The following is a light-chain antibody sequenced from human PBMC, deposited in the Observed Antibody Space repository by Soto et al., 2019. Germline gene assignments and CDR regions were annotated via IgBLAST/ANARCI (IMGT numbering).Light chain of an antibody. Sequence: DIQMTQSPSSLSASVGDRVTITCQASQDISNYLNWYQQKLGKAPKLLIYDASNLETGVPSRFSGSGSGTDITFTISSLQPEDIATYYCQQYSHLITFGQGTRLEI. V-gene: IGKV1-33*01. CDR3: QQYSHLIT. CDR2: DAS. CDR1: QDISNY. J-gene: IGKJ5*01.